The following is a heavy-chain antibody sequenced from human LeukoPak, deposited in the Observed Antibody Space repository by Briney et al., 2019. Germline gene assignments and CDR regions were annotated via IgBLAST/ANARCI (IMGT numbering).Heavy chain of an antibody. CDR1: GFTFSSYA. CDR2: ISYDGSNK. D-gene: IGHD6-13*01. Sequence: PGGSLRLSCSASGFTFSSYAMHWVRQAPGKGLEWVAVISYDGSNKYYADSVKGRFTISRDNSKNTLYLQTNSLRAEDTAVYYCARDFGSWAAAGTLPHDAFDIWGQGTMVTVSS. V-gene: IGHV3-30-3*01. CDR3: ARDFGSWAAAGTLPHDAFDI. J-gene: IGHJ3*02.